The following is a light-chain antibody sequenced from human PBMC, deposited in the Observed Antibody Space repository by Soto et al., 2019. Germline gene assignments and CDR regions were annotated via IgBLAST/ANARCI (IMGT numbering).Light chain of an antibody. Sequence: QAVVTQPPSVSGAPGQRVTISCTGSSSNIGAGYEVHWYQQLPGTAPKLLIYGNIYRPSGVPDRFSGSKSDASVPLAITGLQAEDEADYHCQSYDSSLSGVVFGGGTKVTVL. CDR3: QSYDSSLSGVV. J-gene: IGLJ2*01. CDR1: SSNIGAGYE. V-gene: IGLV1-40*03. CDR2: GNI.